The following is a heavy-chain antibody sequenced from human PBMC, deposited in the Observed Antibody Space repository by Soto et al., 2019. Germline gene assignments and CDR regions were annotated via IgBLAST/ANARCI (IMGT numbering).Heavy chain of an antibody. J-gene: IGHJ6*02. CDR3: ALGLAMAPPSYSYYCMDV. V-gene: IGHV1-69*02. Sequence: QVQLVQSGAEVKKPGSSVKVSCKASGGTFSSYTISWVRQAPGQGLEWMGRIIPILGIANYAQKFQGRVTITADKSTSTAYMELSSLRSEDTAVYYCALGLAMAPPSYSYYCMDVWGQGTTVTVAS. CDR2: IIPILGIA. CDR1: GGTFSSYT. D-gene: IGHD5-18*01.